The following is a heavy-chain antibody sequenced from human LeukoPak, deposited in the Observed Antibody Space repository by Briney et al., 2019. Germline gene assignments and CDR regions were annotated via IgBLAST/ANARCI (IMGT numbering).Heavy chain of an antibody. Sequence: GGSLRLSCAASGFTFSSYAMSWVRQAPGKGLEWVALMSYDGSNKYYADSVKGRFTISRDNFKNTLYLQMNSLRAEDTAVYHCAREGREWLSVGIDYWGRGTLVTVSS. CDR3: AREGREWLSVGIDY. J-gene: IGHJ4*02. D-gene: IGHD6-19*01. CDR1: GFTFSSYA. CDR2: MSYDGSNK. V-gene: IGHV3-30-3*01.